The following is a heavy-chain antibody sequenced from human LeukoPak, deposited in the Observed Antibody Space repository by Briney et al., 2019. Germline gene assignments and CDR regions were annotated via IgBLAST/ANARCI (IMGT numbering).Heavy chain of an antibody. Sequence: PGGSLRLSCAASGFTFSSYSMNWVRQAPGKGLEWVSSISSSSSYIYYADSVKGRFTISRDNAKNSLYLQMNSLRAEDTAVYYCAKDVFGYSSSWYLDYWGQGTLVTVSS. CDR1: GFTFSSYS. D-gene: IGHD6-13*01. J-gene: IGHJ4*02. V-gene: IGHV3-21*01. CDR3: AKDVFGYSSSWYLDY. CDR2: ISSSSSYI.